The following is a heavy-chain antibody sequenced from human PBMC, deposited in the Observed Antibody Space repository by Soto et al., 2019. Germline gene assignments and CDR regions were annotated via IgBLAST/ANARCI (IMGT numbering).Heavy chain of an antibody. CDR1: GFTFSSYW. D-gene: IGHD2-2*01. Sequence: GGSLRLSCAASGFTFSSYWMSWVRQAPGKGLEWVANIKQDGSEKYYVDSVKGRFTISRDNAKSSLYLQMNSLRAEDTAVYYCARVPAESRDAFDIWGQGTMVTVS. V-gene: IGHV3-7*05. J-gene: IGHJ3*02. CDR2: IKQDGSEK. CDR3: ARVPAESRDAFDI.